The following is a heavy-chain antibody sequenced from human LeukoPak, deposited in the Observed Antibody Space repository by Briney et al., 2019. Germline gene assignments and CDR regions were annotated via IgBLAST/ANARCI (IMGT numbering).Heavy chain of an antibody. CDR1: GFTFSDYY. D-gene: IGHD3-9*01. Sequence: KSGGSLRLSCAASGFTFSDYYMSWIRQAPGKGLEWVSYISSSGSTIYYADSVKGRFIISRDNAKKSLYLQMNSLRAEDTALYYCASHVSRETYFRAENFHHWGQGTLVTVSS. CDR2: ISSSGSTI. CDR3: ASHVSRETYFRAENFHH. J-gene: IGHJ1*01. V-gene: IGHV3-11*01.